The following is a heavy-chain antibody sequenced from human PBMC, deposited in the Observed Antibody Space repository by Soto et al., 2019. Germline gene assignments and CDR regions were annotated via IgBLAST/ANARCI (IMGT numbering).Heavy chain of an antibody. CDR1: GFTFSNYI. V-gene: IGHV3-30-3*01. CDR2: ILHDGNNK. CDR3: ARDDQGGSYCDLVY. J-gene: IGHJ4*02. D-gene: IGHD3-10*01. Sequence: QVQLVESGGGVVQPGRSLRLSCAASGFTFSNYIMHWVRQAAGKGLEWVAIILHDGNNKYYADSVKGRFTISRDNSKNTLYLQMNSLRTEDTAIYYCARDDQGGSYCDLVYCGQGTLVTVSS.